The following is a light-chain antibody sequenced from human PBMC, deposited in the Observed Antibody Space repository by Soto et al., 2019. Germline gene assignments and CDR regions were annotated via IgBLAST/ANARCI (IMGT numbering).Light chain of an antibody. Sequence: EIVLTQSPGTLSLFPGEKATLSFRASRFLSSSYVVWYQQKPGQAPRLLIYAASRRATGIPDRFSGSGSATEYTRTISRLEPEDSEVYYCQQQGTFGQGTKLEIK. V-gene: IGKV3-20*01. CDR2: AAS. J-gene: IGKJ2*01. CDR1: RFLSSSY. CDR3: QQQGT.